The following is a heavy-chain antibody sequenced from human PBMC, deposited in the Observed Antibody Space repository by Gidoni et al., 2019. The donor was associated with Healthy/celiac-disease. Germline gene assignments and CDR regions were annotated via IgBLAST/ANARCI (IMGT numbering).Heavy chain of an antibody. CDR2: ISGSGGST. V-gene: IGHV3-23*01. CDR3: AKDTAYYYGSGMFDY. D-gene: IGHD3-10*01. J-gene: IGHJ4*02. Sequence: EVQLLESGGGLVQPGGSLRLSCAASGFTFSSYAMSWVRQDPGKGLEWVSAISGSGGSTYYADSVKGRFTISRDNSKNTLYLQMNSLRAEDTAVYYCAKDTAYYYGSGMFDYWGQGTLVTVSS. CDR1: GFTFSSYA.